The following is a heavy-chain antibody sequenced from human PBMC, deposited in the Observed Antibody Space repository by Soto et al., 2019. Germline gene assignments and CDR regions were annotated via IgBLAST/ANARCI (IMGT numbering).Heavy chain of an antibody. V-gene: IGHV4-34*01. CDR2: INHSGST. J-gene: IGHJ4*02. Sequence: SETLSLTCAVYGGSFSGYYWSWIRQPPGKGLEWIGEINHSGSTNYNPSLKSRVTISVDTSKNQFSLKLSSVTAADTAVYYCARVNERQLVGRWGQGTLVTVSS. CDR3: ARVNERQLVGR. D-gene: IGHD6-13*01. CDR1: GGSFSGYY.